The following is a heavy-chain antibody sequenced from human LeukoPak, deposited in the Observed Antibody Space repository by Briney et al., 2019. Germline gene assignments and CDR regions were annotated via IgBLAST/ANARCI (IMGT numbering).Heavy chain of an antibody. J-gene: IGHJ6*02. CDR2: INPSGGST. CDR1: GYTFTSYY. Sequence: ASVKVSCRASGYTFTSYYMHWVRQAPGQGLEWMGIINPSGGSTSYAQKFQGRVTMTRDMSTSTVYMELSSLRSEDTAVYYCAKDSAVYYYYGMDVWGQGTTVTVSS. CDR3: AKDSAVYYYYGMDV. V-gene: IGHV1-46*01.